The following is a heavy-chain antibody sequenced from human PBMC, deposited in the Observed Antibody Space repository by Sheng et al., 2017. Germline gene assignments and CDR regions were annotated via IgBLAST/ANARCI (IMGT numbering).Heavy chain of an antibody. V-gene: IGHV4-34*01. CDR3: ARGLRLRRIAVAGRVYYFDY. Sequence: QVQLQQWGAGLLKPSETLSLTCAVYGGSFSGYYWSWIRQPPGKGLEWIGEINHSGSTNYNPSLKSRVTISVDTSKNQFSLKLSSVTAADTAVFYCARGLRLRRIAVAGRVYYFDYWGQGTLVTVSS. CDR1: GGSFSGYY. J-gene: IGHJ4*02. CDR2: INHSGST. D-gene: IGHD6-19*01.